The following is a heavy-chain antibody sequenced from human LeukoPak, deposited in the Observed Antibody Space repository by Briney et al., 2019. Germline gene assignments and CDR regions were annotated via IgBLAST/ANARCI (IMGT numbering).Heavy chain of an antibody. CDR3: AIANWAAPYFDY. D-gene: IGHD7-27*01. J-gene: IGHJ4*02. CDR1: GGSISSGDYY. V-gene: IGHV4-30-4*01. Sequence: SETLSLTCTVSGGSISSGDYYWSWIRQPPGKGLEWIGYIYYSGSTYYNPSLKSRVTISVDTSKNQFSLKLSSVTAADTAVYYCAIANWAAPYFDYWGQGTLVTVSS. CDR2: IYYSGST.